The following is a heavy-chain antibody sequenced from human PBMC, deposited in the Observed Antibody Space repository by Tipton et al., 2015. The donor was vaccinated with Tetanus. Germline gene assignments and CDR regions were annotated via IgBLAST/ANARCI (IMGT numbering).Heavy chain of an antibody. CDR1: GFTFSDYA. D-gene: IGHD1-1*01. Sequence: SLRLSCAASGFTFSDYALHWVRQAPGKGLDWVSVISYDGRKIYYADSVKGRFTISRDNSKNTLYLQMNSLRAEDTAVYYCARHPAAYTISWNDAFDIWGQGTVVTVSS. J-gene: IGHJ3*02. CDR3: ARHPAAYTISWNDAFDI. CDR2: ISYDGRKI. V-gene: IGHV3-30*04.